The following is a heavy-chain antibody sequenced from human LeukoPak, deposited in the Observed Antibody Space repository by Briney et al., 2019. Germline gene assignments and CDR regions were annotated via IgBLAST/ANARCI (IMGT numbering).Heavy chain of an antibody. CDR2: ISHDGSNK. CDR1: GFIFSIYP. CDR3: ARLGYCSGGSCYAPGQ. Sequence: PGGSLRLSCAASGFIFSIYPMHWDRQAPGKGLEWVAFISHDGSNKNYADSVTGRFTISRDNSKKTLDLQMNSLRDEDTAVYYCARLGYCSGGSCYAPGQWGQGTLVTVSS. V-gene: IGHV3-30-3*01. J-gene: IGHJ4*02. D-gene: IGHD2-15*01.